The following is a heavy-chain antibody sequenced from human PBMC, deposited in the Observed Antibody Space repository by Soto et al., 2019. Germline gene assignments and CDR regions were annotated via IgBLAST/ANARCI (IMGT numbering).Heavy chain of an antibody. Sequence: QVQLVQSGAEVKKPGSSVKVSCKASGGTFSSYAISWVRQAPGQGLEWMGGIIPIFGTANYAQKFQGRVTITADESTSTAHMELSSLRSEDTAVYYCARERRYYDSSGYYFYSGAYGMDVWGQGTTVTVSS. J-gene: IGHJ6*02. D-gene: IGHD3-22*01. CDR2: IIPIFGTA. V-gene: IGHV1-69*01. CDR3: ARERRYYDSSGYYFYSGAYGMDV. CDR1: GGTFSSYA.